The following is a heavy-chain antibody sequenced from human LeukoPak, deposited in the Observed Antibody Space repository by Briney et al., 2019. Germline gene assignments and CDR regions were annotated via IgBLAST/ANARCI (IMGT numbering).Heavy chain of an antibody. CDR3: AKAHTTVTTYAAFDI. CDR2: ISESGGST. CDR1: GFTFDNYA. D-gene: IGHD4-17*01. V-gene: IGHV3-23*01. Sequence: PGGSLRLSCAGSGFTFDNYAMTWVRQAPGKGLEWVSAISESGGSTYYADSVKGRFTISRDNSKNTMYLQLSSLRAEDTALYHCAKAHTTVTTYAAFDIWGQGTMVTVSS. J-gene: IGHJ3*02.